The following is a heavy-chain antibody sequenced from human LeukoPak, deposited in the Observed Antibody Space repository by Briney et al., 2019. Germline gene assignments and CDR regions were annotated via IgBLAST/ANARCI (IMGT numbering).Heavy chain of an antibody. CDR3: ARVNTAMVSHGHFDY. D-gene: IGHD5-18*01. CDR1: GFTFSDEY. V-gene: IGHV3-11*06. J-gene: IGHJ4*02. CDR2: ISNSCSYT. Sequence: GGSLRLSCAASGFTFSDEYMSWIRQAPGKGLEWVSYISNSCSYTNYADSVKGRFTISRDNAKNSLYLQMNSLRAEDTALYYCARVNTAMVSHGHFDYWGQGTLVTVSS.